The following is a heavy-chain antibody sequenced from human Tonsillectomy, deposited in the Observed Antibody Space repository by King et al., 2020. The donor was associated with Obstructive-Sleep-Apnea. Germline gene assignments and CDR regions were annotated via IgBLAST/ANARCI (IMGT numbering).Heavy chain of an antibody. J-gene: IGHJ5*02. Sequence: VQLQESGPGLVKPSQTLSLTCTVSGGSISSGGYYWSWIRQHPGKGLEWIGYIYYSGSTYYNPSLNSRITISVDTSKNQFSLKRSSVTAADTAVYYCARLEDIVFPGPNWFDPWGQGTLVTVSS. CDR1: GGSISSGGYY. D-gene: IGHD2-15*01. CDR3: ARLEDIVFPGPNWFDP. CDR2: IYYSGST. V-gene: IGHV4-31*03.